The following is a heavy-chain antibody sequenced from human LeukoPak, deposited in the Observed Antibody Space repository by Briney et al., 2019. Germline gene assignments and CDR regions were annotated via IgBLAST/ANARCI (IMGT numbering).Heavy chain of an antibody. CDR1: GFTFSSYG. Sequence: GRSLRFSCAASGFTFSSYGMHWVRQAPGKGLEWVAVISYDGSNKYYADSVKGRFTISRDNSKNTLYLQMNSLRAEDTAVYYCAKDSMEDYWGQGTLVTVSS. D-gene: IGHD1-1*01. CDR3: AKDSMEDY. CDR2: ISYDGSNK. V-gene: IGHV3-30*18. J-gene: IGHJ4*02.